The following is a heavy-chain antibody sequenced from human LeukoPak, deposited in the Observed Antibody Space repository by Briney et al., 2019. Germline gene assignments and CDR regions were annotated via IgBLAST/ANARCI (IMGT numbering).Heavy chain of an antibody. CDR1: GFTFSDYY. Sequence: GGSLRLSCAASGFTFSDYYMSWIRQAPGKGLEWVSAISGSGGSTYYADSVKGRFTVSRDNSKNTLYLQMNSLRAEDTAVYYCAPYDSSGTLDYWGQGTLVTVSS. D-gene: IGHD3-22*01. CDR2: ISGSGGST. J-gene: IGHJ4*02. V-gene: IGHV3-23*01. CDR3: APYDSSGTLDY.